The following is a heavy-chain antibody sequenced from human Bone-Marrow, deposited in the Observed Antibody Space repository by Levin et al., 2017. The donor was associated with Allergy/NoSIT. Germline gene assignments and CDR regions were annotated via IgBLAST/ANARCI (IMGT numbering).Heavy chain of an antibody. V-gene: IGHV3-64D*06. CDR3: VKDSSSWYYFDY. CDR2: ISSTGGST. D-gene: IGHD6-13*01. CDR1: GFTFSTYA. Sequence: GASVKVSCSVSGFTFSTYAMHWVRQAPGKGLEYVSAISSTGGSTYYADSVKGRFTISRDNSKNTLYLQMSSLRAEDTAVYYCVKDSSSWYYFDYWGQGTLVTVSS. J-gene: IGHJ4*02.